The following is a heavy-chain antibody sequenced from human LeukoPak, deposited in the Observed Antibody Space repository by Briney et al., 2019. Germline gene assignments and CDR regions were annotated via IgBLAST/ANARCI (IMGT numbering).Heavy chain of an antibody. CDR2: IYYSGST. J-gene: IGHJ4*02. Sequence: SETLSLTCTVSGGSISSSSYYWGWIRQPPGKGLEWIGSIYYSGSTYYNPSLKSRVIISVDTSKNQFSLKLSSVTAADTAVYYCARVLIFGVVTHSNYFDYWGQGTLVTVSS. CDR3: ARVLIFGVVTHSNYFDY. V-gene: IGHV4-39*07. CDR1: GGSISSSSYY. D-gene: IGHD3-3*01.